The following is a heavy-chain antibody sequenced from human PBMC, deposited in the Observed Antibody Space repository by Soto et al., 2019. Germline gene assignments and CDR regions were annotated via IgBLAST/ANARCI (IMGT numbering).Heavy chain of an antibody. J-gene: IGHJ4*02. V-gene: IGHV3-30-3*01. CDR2: ISYDGSNK. CDR1: GFTFSSYA. Sequence: GGSLRLSCAASGFTFSSYAMHWVRQAPGKGLEWVAVISYDGSNKYYADSVKGRFTISRDNSKNTLYLQMNSLRAEDTAVYYCARDLSSGYYFDYWGQGTLVTVSS. CDR3: ARDLSSGYYFDY. D-gene: IGHD3-22*01.